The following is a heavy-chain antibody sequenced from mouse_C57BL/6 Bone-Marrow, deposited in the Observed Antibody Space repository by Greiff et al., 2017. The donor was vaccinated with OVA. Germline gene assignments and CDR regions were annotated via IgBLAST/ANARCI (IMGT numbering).Heavy chain of an antibody. CDR2: IDPENGDT. CDR3: TMGLRPYYYAMDY. D-gene: IGHD2-2*01. V-gene: IGHV14-4*01. J-gene: IGHJ4*01. CDR1: GFNIKDDY. Sequence: EVKLMESGAELVRPGASVKLSCTASGFNIKDDYMHWVKQRPEQGLEWIGWIDPENGDTEYASKFQGKATITADTSSNTAYLQLSSLTSEDTAVYYCTMGLRPYYYAMDYWGQGTSVTVSS.